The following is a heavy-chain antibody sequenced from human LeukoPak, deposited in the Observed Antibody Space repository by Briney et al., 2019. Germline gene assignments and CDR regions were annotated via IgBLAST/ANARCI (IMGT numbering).Heavy chain of an antibody. V-gene: IGHV4-34*01. CDR3: AKTSPPGWFDP. CDR1: GGSFSGYY. CDR2: INHSGST. J-gene: IGHJ5*02. Sequence: SETLSLTCAVYGGSFSGYYWSWIRQPPGKGLEWIGEINHSGSTNYNPSLKSRVTISVDTSKNQFSLKLSSVTAADTAVYYCAKTSPPGWFDPWGQGTLVTVSS.